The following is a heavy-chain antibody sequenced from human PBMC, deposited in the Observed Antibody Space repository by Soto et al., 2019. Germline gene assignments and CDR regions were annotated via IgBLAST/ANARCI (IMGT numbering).Heavy chain of an antibody. J-gene: IGHJ6*02. CDR2: IKSKTDGGTT. CDR3: TTARYSSSSEGSYYYYGMDV. D-gene: IGHD6-6*01. Sequence: PGGSLRLSCAASGFTFSNAWMSWVRQAPGKGLEWVGRIKSKTDGGTTDYAAPVKGRFTISRDDSKNTLYLQMNSLKTEDTAVYYCTTARYSSSSEGSYYYYGMDVWGQGTTVTVSS. CDR1: GFTFSNAW. V-gene: IGHV3-15*01.